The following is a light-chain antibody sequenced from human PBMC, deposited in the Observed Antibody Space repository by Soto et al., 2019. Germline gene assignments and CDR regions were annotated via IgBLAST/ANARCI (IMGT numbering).Light chain of an antibody. J-gene: IGKJ5*01. CDR2: AAS. Sequence: DIQMTQSPSSLSASVGDRVTITCRASQSISSYLNWYQQKPGKAPKLLIYAASSLQSGVPSRFSGSGSGTDFTLTASSLQPEDFATYYCHQSYDIPTFGQGTRLEIK. CDR3: HQSYDIPT. V-gene: IGKV1-39*01. CDR1: QSISSY.